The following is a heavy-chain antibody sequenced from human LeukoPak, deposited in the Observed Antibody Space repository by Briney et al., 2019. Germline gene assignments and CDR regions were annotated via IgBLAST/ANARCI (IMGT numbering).Heavy chain of an antibody. CDR3: ARDSEMATIN. CDR2: IYYSGST. Sequence: PSETLSLTCAVYGGSFSGYYWSWIRQHPGKGLEWIGYIYYSGSTYYNPSLKSRVTISVDTSKNQFSLKLSSVTAADTAVYYCARDSEMATINWGQGTLVTVSS. V-gene: IGHV4-31*11. D-gene: IGHD5-24*01. CDR1: GGSFSGYY. J-gene: IGHJ4*02.